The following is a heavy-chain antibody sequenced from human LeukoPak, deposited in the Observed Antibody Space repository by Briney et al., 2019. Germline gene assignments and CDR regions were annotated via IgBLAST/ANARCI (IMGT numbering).Heavy chain of an antibody. Sequence: GGSLRLSCAASGFTFSSQSMNWVRQAPGKGLEWVSGISWNSGSIGYADSVKGRFTISRDNAKNSLYLQMNSLRAEDTAVYYCAELGITMIGGVWGKGTTVTISS. CDR2: ISWNSGSI. D-gene: IGHD3-10*02. V-gene: IGHV3-48*04. CDR1: GFTFSSQS. J-gene: IGHJ6*04. CDR3: AELGITMIGGV.